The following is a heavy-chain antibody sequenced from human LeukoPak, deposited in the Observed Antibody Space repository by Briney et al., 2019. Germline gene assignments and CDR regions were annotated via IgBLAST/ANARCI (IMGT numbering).Heavy chain of an antibody. V-gene: IGHV3-23*01. J-gene: IGHJ4*02. D-gene: IGHD2-15*01. CDR1: GFTFSSYA. Sequence: GGSLRLSCAASGFTFSSYAMSWVRQAPGKGLGWVSGSGSGGSTYYADSVKGRFTIFRDNSKNTLYLQMDSLRAEDTAVYYCAKGFVFFDYWGQGTLVTVSS. CDR3: AKGFVFFDY. CDR2: SGSGGST.